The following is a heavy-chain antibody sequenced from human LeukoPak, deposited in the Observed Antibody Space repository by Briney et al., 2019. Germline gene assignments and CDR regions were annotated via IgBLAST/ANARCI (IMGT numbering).Heavy chain of an antibody. CDR1: GFTFSSYA. Sequence: GGSLRLSCAASGFTFSSYAMSWVRQAPGKGLEWVSAISGSGGSTYYADSVKGRFTISRDNSKNTLYLQMNSLRAEDTAVYYCAKGPEMATIMGDWFDPWGQGTLVTVSS. D-gene: IGHD5-24*01. J-gene: IGHJ5*02. CDR2: ISGSGGST. CDR3: AKGPEMATIMGDWFDP. V-gene: IGHV3-23*01.